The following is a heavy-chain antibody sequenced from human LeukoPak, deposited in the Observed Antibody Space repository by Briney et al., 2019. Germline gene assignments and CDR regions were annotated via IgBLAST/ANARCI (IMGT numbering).Heavy chain of an antibody. V-gene: IGHV1-2*02. Sequence: ASVKVSCKASGYTFTGYYIHWVRQAPAPGLEWMGRINPNSGGTSYAQKFQGRVTVTRDTSITTAYMELSRLRSDDTAVYYCAREPDYGDFALPDYWGQGTLVTVSS. CDR2: INPNSGGT. J-gene: IGHJ4*02. D-gene: IGHD4-17*01. CDR1: GYTFTGYY. CDR3: AREPDYGDFALPDY.